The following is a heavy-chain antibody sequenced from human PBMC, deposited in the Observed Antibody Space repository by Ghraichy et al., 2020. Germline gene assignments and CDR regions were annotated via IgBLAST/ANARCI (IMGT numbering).Heavy chain of an antibody. CDR2: INHSGSN. V-gene: IGHV4-34*01. J-gene: IGHJ4*02. D-gene: IGHD3-22*01. CDR3: ARLYGSSGYYYY. Sequence: SETLSLTCAVYGGSFSGYYWSWIRQPPGKGLEWIGEINHSGSNNYNPSLKSRVTIIVETSKNQFTLKLSSVTAADTAVYYCARLYGSSGYYYYWGQGTLVTVSS. CDR1: GGSFSGYY.